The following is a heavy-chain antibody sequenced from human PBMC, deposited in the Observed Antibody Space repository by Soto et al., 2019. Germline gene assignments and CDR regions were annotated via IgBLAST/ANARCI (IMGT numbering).Heavy chain of an antibody. J-gene: IGHJ6*03. CDR1: GFTFTTYW. CDR2: IYVDGSRT. CDR3: ARGALYDYSMDV. Sequence: EVQLVESGGALVQPGGSLRLSCAASGFTFTTYWMHWVRQAPGKGLVWVSRIYVDGSRTNYEDSVKGRFTISRDNAKNTVYLQINSLGAEDTAVYYCARGALYDYSMDVWGQGTTVTVS. V-gene: IGHV3-74*01.